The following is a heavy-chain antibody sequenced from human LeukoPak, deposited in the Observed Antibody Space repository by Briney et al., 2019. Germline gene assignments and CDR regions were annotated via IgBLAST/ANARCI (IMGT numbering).Heavy chain of an antibody. CDR2: IYTSEST. V-gene: IGHV4-4*07. D-gene: IGHD6-13*01. Sequence: SETLSLTCSVSGASITTYCWSWIRQPAGKGLESIGRIYTSESTNYNPSLKSRVTMSVDTSKNQFSLKLSSVTAADTAVYYCARVAYSSSWYYFDYWGQGSLVTVSS. J-gene: IGHJ4*02. CDR1: GASITTYC. CDR3: ARVAYSSSWYYFDY.